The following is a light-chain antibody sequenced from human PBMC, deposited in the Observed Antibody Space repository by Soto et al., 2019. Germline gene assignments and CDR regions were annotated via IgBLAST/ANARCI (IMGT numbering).Light chain of an antibody. CDR1: QSVSSSY. CDR3: QHFDTSPMYT. CDR2: GAS. V-gene: IGKV3-20*01. J-gene: IGKJ2*01. Sequence: EIVLTQSPGTLSLSPGERASLSCRASQSVSSSYLAWYQQKPGQAPRLLIHGASSRATGIPDRFSGSGSGTDFTLTISRLEPEDFAVYYCQHFDTSPMYTFGRGTKLEIK.